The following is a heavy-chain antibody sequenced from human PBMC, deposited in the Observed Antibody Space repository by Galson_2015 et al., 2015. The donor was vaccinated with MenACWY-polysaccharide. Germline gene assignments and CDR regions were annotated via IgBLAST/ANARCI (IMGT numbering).Heavy chain of an antibody. Sequence: SVKVSCKASGYTFTGYYMHWVRQAPGQGLEWMGRINPNSGGTNYAQKFQGRVTMTRDTSISTAYMELSRLRSEDTAVYYCARVVVVAATPLSNWFDPWGQGTLVTVSS. V-gene: IGHV1-2*06. CDR3: ARVVVVAATPLSNWFDP. CDR2: INPNSGGT. D-gene: IGHD2-15*01. CDR1: GYTFTGYY. J-gene: IGHJ5*02.